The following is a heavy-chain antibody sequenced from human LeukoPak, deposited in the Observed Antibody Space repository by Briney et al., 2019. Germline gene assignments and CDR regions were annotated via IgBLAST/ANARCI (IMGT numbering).Heavy chain of an antibody. CDR2: IHQDGSAK. Sequence: PGGSLRLSCAASGFTFSSYSMNWVRQAPGKGLEWVANIHQDGSAKYYVDSVKGRLTISRDNAKNSLYLQMNSLRAEDTAVYYCARFAEVWGSYRRFDYWGQGTLVTVSS. D-gene: IGHD3-16*02. CDR1: GFTFSSYS. V-gene: IGHV3-7*01. J-gene: IGHJ4*02. CDR3: ARFAEVWGSYRRFDY.